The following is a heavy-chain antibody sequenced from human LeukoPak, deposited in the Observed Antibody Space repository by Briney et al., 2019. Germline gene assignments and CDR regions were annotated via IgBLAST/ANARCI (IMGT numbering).Heavy chain of an antibody. J-gene: IGHJ4*02. CDR2: VSSSGTTT. D-gene: IGHD2-15*01. Sequence: GGSLRLSCAASGFSFTNFEMNWVRQAPGKGLEWVAYVSSSGTTTYYADSVKGRFTISRDNAKNSLYQQMNSLRAEDTAVYYCARDMLGYFGSWGQGTPVTVSS. CDR3: ARDMLGYFGS. CDR1: GFSFTNFE. V-gene: IGHV3-48*03.